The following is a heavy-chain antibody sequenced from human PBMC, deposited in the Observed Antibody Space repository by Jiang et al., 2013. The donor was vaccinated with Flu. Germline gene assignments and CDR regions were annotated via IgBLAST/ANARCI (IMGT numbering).Heavy chain of an antibody. J-gene: IGHJ4*02. D-gene: IGHD6-19*01. CDR1: GFTFSSYG. Sequence: GGVVQPGGSLRLSCAASGFTFSSYGMHWVRQAPGKGLEWVAFIRYDGSNKYYADSVKGRFTISRDNSKNTLYLQMNSLRAEDTAVYYCAKGKYSSGWLFDYWGQGTLVTVSS. V-gene: IGHV3-30*02. CDR3: AKGKYSSGWLFDY. CDR2: IRYDGSNK.